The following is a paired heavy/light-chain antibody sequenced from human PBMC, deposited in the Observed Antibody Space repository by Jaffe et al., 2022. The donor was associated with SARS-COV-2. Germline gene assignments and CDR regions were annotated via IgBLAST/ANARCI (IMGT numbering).Heavy chain of an antibody. J-gene: IGHJ4*02. CDR1: GFTFSSYD. CDR3: ARDQGGGFDY. CDR2: IGTAGDT. Sequence: EVQLVESGGGLVQPGGSLRLSCAASGFTFSSYDMHWVRQATGKGLEWVSAIGTAGDTYYPGSVKGRFTISRENAKNSLYLQMNSLRAGDTAVYYCARDQGGGFDYWGQGTLVTVSS. V-gene: IGHV3-13*01. D-gene: IGHD1-26*01.
Light chain of an antibody. CDR1: QGISSA. CDR3: QQFNNYF. Sequence: AIQLTQSPSSLSASVGDRVTITCRASQGISSALAWYQQKPGKAPKLLIYDASSLESGVPSRFSGSGSGTDFTLTISSLQPEDFATYYCQQFNNYFFGQGTRLEIK. J-gene: IGKJ5*01. CDR2: DAS. V-gene: IGKV1D-13*01.